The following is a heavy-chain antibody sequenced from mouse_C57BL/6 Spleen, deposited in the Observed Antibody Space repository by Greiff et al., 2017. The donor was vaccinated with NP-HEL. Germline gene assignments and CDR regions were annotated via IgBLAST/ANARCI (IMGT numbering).Heavy chain of an antibody. CDR1: GYTFTDYY. CDR3: ARRGPYSSLAY. V-gene: IGHV1-19*01. J-gene: IGHJ3*01. Sequence: VQLQQSGPVLVKPGASVKMSCKASGYTFTDYYMNWVKQSHGKSLEWIGVINPYNGGTSYNQKFKGKATLTVDKSSSTAYMELNSLTSEDSAVYYCARRGPYSSLAYWGQGTLVTVSA. CDR2: INPYNGGT. D-gene: IGHD2-12*01.